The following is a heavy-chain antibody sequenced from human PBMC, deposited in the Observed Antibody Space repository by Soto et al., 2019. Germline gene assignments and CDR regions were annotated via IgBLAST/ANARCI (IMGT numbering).Heavy chain of an antibody. CDR2: ISYDGSNK. CDR3: AKEEDRGSYYQKNFDY. J-gene: IGHJ4*02. CDR1: GFTFSSYV. V-gene: IGHV3-30*18. D-gene: IGHD1-26*01. Sequence: GGSLRLSCAASGFTFSSYVMHWVLQAPGKGLEWVAVISYDGSNKYYADSVKGRFTISRDNSKNTLYLQMNSLRAEDTAVYYCAKEEDRGSYYQKNFDYWGQGTLVTVSS.